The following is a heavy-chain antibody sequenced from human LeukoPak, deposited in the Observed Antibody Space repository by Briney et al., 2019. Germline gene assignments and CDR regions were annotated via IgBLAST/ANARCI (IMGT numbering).Heavy chain of an antibody. CDR2: ISVSGDNT. CDR1: GFSVSTYA. V-gene: IGHV3-23*01. J-gene: IGHJ4*02. D-gene: IGHD3-16*01. Sequence: GGSLRLSCAASGFSVSTYAMSWVRQAPGKGLEWVSAISVSGDNTYYADSVKGRFTLFRDNSKNTLYLQMNRLRVEDTAVYYYAKEGGGADDYWGQGTLVTVSS. CDR3: AKEGGGADDY.